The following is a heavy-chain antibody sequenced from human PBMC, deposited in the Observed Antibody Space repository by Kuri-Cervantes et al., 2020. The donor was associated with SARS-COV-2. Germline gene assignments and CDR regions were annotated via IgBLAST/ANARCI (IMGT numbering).Heavy chain of an antibody. J-gene: IGHJ4*02. CDR2: SRSKANSYAT. Sequence: GGSLRLSCAASGFIFSGSALHWVRQASGRGLERVGRSRSKANSYATAYAASVKGRFTISRDDSKNTAYLQMDSLKTEDTAVYYCTRPPQDSEEYFDYWGRGTLVTVSS. D-gene: IGHD4-11*01. CDR3: TRPPQDSEEYFDY. V-gene: IGHV3-73*01. CDR1: GFIFSGSA.